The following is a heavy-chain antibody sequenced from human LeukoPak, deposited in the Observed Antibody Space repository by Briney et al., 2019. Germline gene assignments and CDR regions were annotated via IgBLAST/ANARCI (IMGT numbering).Heavy chain of an antibody. J-gene: IGHJ4*02. CDR2: IIHSGST. V-gene: IGHV4-34*12. CDR1: GGSFSGYY. D-gene: IGHD2-8*02. CDR3: ARARPVKTRIVLVVYASFDY. Sequence: SETLSLTCAVYGGSFSGYYWSWIRQPPGKGLEWIGEIIHSGSTNYNPSLKSRVTISVDTSKNQFSLKLSSVTAADTAVYYCARARPVKTRIVLVVYASFDYWGQGTLVTVSS.